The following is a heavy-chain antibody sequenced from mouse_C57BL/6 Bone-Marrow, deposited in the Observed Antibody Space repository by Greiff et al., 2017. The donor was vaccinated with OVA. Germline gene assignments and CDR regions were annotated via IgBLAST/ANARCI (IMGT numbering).Heavy chain of an antibody. CDR3: AKRYDGYYEYSYAMDY. CDR2: IWRGGST. D-gene: IGHD2-3*01. Sequence: VQLQQSGPGLVQPSQSLSIPCTVSGFSLTSYGVHWVRQSPGKGLEWLGVIWRGGSTDYNAAFMSRLSITKDNSKSQVFFKMNSLQADDTAIYYCAKRYDGYYEYSYAMDYWGQGTSVTVSS. V-gene: IGHV2-5*01. J-gene: IGHJ4*01. CDR1: GFSLTSYG.